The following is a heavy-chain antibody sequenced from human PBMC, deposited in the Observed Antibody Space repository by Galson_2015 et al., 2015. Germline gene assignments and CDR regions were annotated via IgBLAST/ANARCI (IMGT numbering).Heavy chain of an antibody. V-gene: IGHV1-18*01. CDR1: GYTFTAYG. CDR2: ISGYNGNT. CDR3: ARDDYDLWSAYPELLDY. Sequence: SVKVSCKASGYTFTAYGISWVRQAPGQGLEWMGWISGYNGNTKYAQKLQGRVTMTTDTSRSTAYLELRSLRSDDTAVDYCARDDYDLWSAYPELLDYWGPGTLVTVSS. J-gene: IGHJ4*02. D-gene: IGHD3-3*01.